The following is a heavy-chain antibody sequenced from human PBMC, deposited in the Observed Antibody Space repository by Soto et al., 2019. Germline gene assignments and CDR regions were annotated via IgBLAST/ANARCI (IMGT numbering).Heavy chain of an antibody. CDR3: ATWHEREHAYDV. CDR2: LYDVDGS. D-gene: IGHD1-1*01. V-gene: IGHV3-53*01. CDR1: GLTVSDKKY. J-gene: IGHJ3*01. Sequence: DVHLVESGGGLIQPGESLRLSCAAFGLTVSDKKYVAWVRQAPGKGLEWVSALYDVDGSFYADSVKGRFTTSSDSSKTTVYLQMNGLRPDDTAVYYCATWHEREHAYDVFGQGTTVTGSS.